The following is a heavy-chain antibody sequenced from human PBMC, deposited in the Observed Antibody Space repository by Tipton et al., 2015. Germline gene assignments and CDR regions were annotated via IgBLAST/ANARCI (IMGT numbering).Heavy chain of an antibody. Sequence: TLSLTCTVSGGSISNSNYYWGWIRQPPGKGLEWIGYISYTDGAHYNPALESRVTISVDTSKNQFSLTLNSVAAADTAVYYCARDLEHGMDVWGHGTTVTVSS. CDR2: ISYTDGA. D-gene: IGHD5-24*01. V-gene: IGHV4-61*01. J-gene: IGHJ6*02. CDR1: GGSISNSNYY. CDR3: ARDLEHGMDV.